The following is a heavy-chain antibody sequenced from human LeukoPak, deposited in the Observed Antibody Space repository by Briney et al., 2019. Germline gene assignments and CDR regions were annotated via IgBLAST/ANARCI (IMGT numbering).Heavy chain of an antibody. D-gene: IGHD2/OR15-2a*01. CDR3: VSFYETY. V-gene: IGHV3-74*01. J-gene: IGHJ4*02. CDR1: GNYW. CDR2: INSDGSWT. Sequence: GRSLRLSCAASGNYWMHWVRQAPGKGLVWVSHINSDGSWTSYADSVKGRFTISKDNAKNTVYLQMNSLRAEDTAVYYCVSFYETYWGRGTLVTVSS.